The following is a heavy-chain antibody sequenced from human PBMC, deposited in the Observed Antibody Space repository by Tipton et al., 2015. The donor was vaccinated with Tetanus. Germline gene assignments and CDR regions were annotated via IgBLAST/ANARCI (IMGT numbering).Heavy chain of an antibody. D-gene: IGHD4-17*01. CDR1: GASMSSSSYY. J-gene: IGHJ3*01. CDR2: IYYSGSS. V-gene: IGHV4-39*01. CDR3: ARPSTTVTPRAFDV. Sequence: LRLSCNVSGASMSSSSYYWDWIRQPPGKGLEWIGSIYYSGSSYYNPSLESRVTISLDTSKNRFSLKLTSVTAEDAAVYYCARPSTTVTPRAFDVWGQGTMVTVSS.